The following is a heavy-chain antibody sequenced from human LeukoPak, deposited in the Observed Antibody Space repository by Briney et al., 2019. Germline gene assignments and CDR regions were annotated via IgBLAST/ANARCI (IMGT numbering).Heavy chain of an antibody. Sequence: MTSETLSLTCTVSGGSVSNYYWSWIRQSAGKGLEWIGRIYGSGSTNYSPSLKSRVTMSLDTSKNQFSLKLSSVTAADTAVYYCARVPRYCSGGSCYNYMDVWGKGTTVTVSS. D-gene: IGHD2-15*01. CDR2: IYGSGST. J-gene: IGHJ6*03. CDR3: ARVPRYCSGGSCYNYMDV. CDR1: GGSVSNYY. V-gene: IGHV4-4*07.